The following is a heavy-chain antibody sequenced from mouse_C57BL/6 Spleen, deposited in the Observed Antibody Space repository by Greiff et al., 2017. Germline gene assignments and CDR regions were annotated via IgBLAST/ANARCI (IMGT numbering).Heavy chain of an antibody. CDR3: AVTGTKYFDV. Sequence: EVKLMESGGGLVKPGGSLKLSCAASGFTFSDYGMHWVRQAPEKGLEWVAYISSGSSTIYYADTVKGRFTISRDNAKNTQFLQMTSLRSEDTAMYYCAVTGTKYFDVWGTGTTVTVSS. V-gene: IGHV5-17*01. CDR1: GFTFSDYG. J-gene: IGHJ1*03. D-gene: IGHD4-1*01. CDR2: ISSGSSTI.